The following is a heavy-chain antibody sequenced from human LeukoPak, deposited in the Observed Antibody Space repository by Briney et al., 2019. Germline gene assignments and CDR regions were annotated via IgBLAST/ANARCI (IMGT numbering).Heavy chain of an antibody. CDR2: IYYSGNT. CDR3: ARGIEIILT. Sequence: SETLSLTCAVYGGSFSGYYWSWIRQPPGKGLEWIGYIYYSGNTDYNPSLKSRVTISLDTSKNQFSLKLTSVTAADTAVYFCARGIEIILTWGQGTLVTVSS. CDR1: GGSFSGYY. D-gene: IGHD6-13*01. J-gene: IGHJ4*02. V-gene: IGHV4-59*01.